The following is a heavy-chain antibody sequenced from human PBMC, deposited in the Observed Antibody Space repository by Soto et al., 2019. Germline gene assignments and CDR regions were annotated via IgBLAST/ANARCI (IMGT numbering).Heavy chain of an antibody. CDR1: GFTFSSYA. CDR2: ISANGGST. J-gene: IGHJ4*02. D-gene: IGHD2-15*01. V-gene: IGHV3-23*01. CDR3: ARIVVVAATGIDY. Sequence: EVQLLESGGGLVQPGGSLRLSCAASGFTFSSYAMNWVRQAPGKGLEWVSAISANGGSTYYADSVKGRFTISRDNSKNTLYVQRTSLRAEDTAVYYCARIVVVAATGIDYWGQGTMVTVSS.